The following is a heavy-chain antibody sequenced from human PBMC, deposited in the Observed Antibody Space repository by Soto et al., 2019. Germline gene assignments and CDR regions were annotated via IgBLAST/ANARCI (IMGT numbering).Heavy chain of an antibody. J-gene: IGHJ6*02. V-gene: IGHV1-69*06. D-gene: IGHD3-3*01. CDR1: GGTFSSYA. CDR3: ARGPRYYEFWSGRGYYYGMDV. Sequence: QVQLVQSGAEVKKPGSSVKVSCKASGGTFSSYAISWVRQAPGQGLEWMGGIIPIFGTANYAQKFQGRVTMTADKSTSTAYMELSSLRSEDTAVYYCARGPRYYEFWSGRGYYYGMDVWGQGTTVTVSS. CDR2: IIPIFGTA.